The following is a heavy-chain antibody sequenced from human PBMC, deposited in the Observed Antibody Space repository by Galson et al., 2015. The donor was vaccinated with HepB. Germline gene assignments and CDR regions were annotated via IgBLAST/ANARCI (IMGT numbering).Heavy chain of an antibody. Sequence: SLRLSCAATGFTFSDFWMHWVRQVPTKGLVWVARIGTDGRQGYAASVKGRFTPSKDNANSTLYLQLTSLKEDDAGIYYCARDIIGVVNGAPPSLDLWGQGNQVSVPP. CDR2: IGTDGR. CDR1: GFTFSDFW. D-gene: IGHD2-21*01. V-gene: IGHV3-74*01. CDR3: ARDIIGVVNGAPPSLDL. J-gene: IGHJ4*02.